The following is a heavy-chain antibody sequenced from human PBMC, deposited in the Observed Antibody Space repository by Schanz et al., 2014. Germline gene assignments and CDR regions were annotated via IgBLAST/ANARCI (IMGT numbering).Heavy chain of an antibody. V-gene: IGHV1-2*06. CDR2: VNPYNGST. J-gene: IGHJ6*02. D-gene: IGHD6-13*01. CDR1: GHPFTAYY. CDR3: ARDGHSSIWDSYAYYGVDV. Sequence: QVHLVQSGAEVKKPGASVKVSCKASGHPFTAYYMHWVRQAPGQGLEWMGRVNPYNGSTNYAEDFQGRVTMTTDSSTNTAYMELSRLTSDDTAVYYCARDGHSSIWDSYAYYGVDVWGQGTTVTVSS.